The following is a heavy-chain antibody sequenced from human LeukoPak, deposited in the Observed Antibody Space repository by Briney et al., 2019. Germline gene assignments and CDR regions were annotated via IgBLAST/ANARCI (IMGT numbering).Heavy chain of an antibody. J-gene: IGHJ4*02. D-gene: IGHD6-13*01. CDR3: ARRGTIAPDY. CDR2: IYHSGRT. V-gene: IGHV4-38-2*01. CDR1: GYSISSGYY. Sequence: MASETLSLTCAVSGYSISSGYYWGWIRQPPGKGLEWIGGIYHSGRTYYNPSLKSRVTISVDTSKNQFSLQLSSVTAADTAVYYCARRGTIAPDYCGQGTLVTVSS.